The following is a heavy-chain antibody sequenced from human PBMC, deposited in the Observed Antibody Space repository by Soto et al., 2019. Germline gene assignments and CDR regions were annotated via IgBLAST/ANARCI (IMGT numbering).Heavy chain of an antibody. CDR3: ARDKDRQQLGGNYYYILDV. D-gene: IGHD3-3*02. J-gene: IGHJ6*02. V-gene: IGHV1-69*12. Sequence: QVQLVQSGAEVKKPGSSVKVSCKASGGTFSTYAISWVRQAPGQGLEWVGGIMPVFPTPDYAQKFQGRVTITADESTTTAYLELTSLRTDDTAVYYCARDKDRQQLGGNYYYILDVWGQGTAITVSS. CDR2: IMPVFPTP. CDR1: GGTFSTYA.